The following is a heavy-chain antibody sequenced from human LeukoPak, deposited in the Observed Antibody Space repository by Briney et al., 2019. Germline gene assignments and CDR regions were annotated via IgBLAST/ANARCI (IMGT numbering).Heavy chain of an antibody. CDR2: IYHSGST. V-gene: IGHV4-39*07. Sequence: SETLSLTCTVSGGSISSGGYYWGWIRQPPGKGLEWIGSIYHSGSTYYNPSLKSRVTISVDTSKNQFSLKLSSVTAADTAVYYCASSGEMATIHVEEHYWGQGTLVTVSS. CDR1: GGSISSGGYY. CDR3: ASSGEMATIHVEEHY. J-gene: IGHJ4*02. D-gene: IGHD5-24*01.